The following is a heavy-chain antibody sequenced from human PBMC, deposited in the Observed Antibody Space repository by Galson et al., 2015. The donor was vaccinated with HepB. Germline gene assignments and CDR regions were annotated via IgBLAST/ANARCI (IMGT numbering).Heavy chain of an antibody. J-gene: IGHJ4*02. CDR3: ARVQVVDTAGIIFDY. CDR2: IKQDGSEK. D-gene: IGHD5-18*01. V-gene: IGHV3-7*03. CDR1: GFTFSSYW. Sequence: SLRLSCAASGFTFSSYWMSWVRQAPGKGLEWVANIKQDGSEKYYVDSVKGRFTISRDNAKNSLYLQMNSLRAEDTAVYYCARVQVVDTAGIIFDYWGQGTLVTVSS.